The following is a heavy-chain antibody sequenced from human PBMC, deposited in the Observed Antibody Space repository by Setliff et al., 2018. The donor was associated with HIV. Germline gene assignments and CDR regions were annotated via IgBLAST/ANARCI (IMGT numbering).Heavy chain of an antibody. CDR2: ISAYNGNT. D-gene: IGHD3-22*01. CDR3: ARGGSLFTMTTHPFDI. Sequence: ASVKVSCKASGYTFTSYDINWVRQAPGQGLERMGWISAYNGNTNYAQKFLGRVTMTTDTSTSTGYMELRSLRSDDTAVYYCARGGSLFTMTTHPFDIWGQGTMVTVSS. J-gene: IGHJ3*02. CDR1: GYTFTSYD. V-gene: IGHV1-18*01.